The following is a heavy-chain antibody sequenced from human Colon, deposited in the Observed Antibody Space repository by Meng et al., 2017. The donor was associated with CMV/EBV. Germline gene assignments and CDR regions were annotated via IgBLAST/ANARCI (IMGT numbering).Heavy chain of an antibody. V-gene: IGHV1-69*05. J-gene: IGHJ4*02. CDR2: IIPVFDTA. D-gene: IGHD2-21*01. Sequence: SVKVSYKTSGGTFSTYALSWVRQAPGQGLEWMGGIIPVFDTANYAQKFQGRLTVTTDESTSTAYMELSGLRSEDTAVYYCARSGTYCGGDCYSGDYWGQGTLVTVSS. CDR1: GGTFSTYA. CDR3: ARSGTYCGGDCYSGDY.